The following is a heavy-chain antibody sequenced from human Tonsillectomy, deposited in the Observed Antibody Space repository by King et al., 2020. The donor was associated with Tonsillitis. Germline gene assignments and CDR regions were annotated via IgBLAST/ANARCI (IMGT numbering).Heavy chain of an antibody. J-gene: IGHJ4*02. CDR1: GFTFHDYA. CDR3: AKDITAFGQQLVGGPFDY. CDR2: ISWNSGSI. D-gene: IGHD6-13*01. V-gene: IGHV3-9*01. Sequence: VQLVESGGGLVQPGRSLRLSCAASGFTFHDYAMLWVRQAPGKDPEWVSGISWNSGSIGYADSVKGRFTISRDDAKNSLYLQMNSLRAEDTALYYCAKDITAFGQQLVGGPFDYWGQGTLVTVSS.